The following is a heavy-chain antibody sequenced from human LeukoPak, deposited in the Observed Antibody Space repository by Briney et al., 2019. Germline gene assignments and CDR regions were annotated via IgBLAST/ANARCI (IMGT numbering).Heavy chain of an antibody. D-gene: IGHD5-18*01. J-gene: IGHJ4*02. CDR3: ARRDTAMGRAFDY. V-gene: IGHV1-2*02. Sequence: ASVKVSCKASGYTFTSYYMHWVRQAPGQGLEWMGIINPNSGGTNYAQKFQGRVTMTRDTSISTAYMELSRLRSDDTAVYYCARRDTAMGRAFDYWGQGTLVTVSS. CDR1: GYTFTSYY. CDR2: INPNSGGT.